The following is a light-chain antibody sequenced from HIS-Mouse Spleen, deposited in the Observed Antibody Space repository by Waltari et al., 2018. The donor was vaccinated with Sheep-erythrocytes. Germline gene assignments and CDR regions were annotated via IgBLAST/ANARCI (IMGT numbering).Light chain of an antibody. J-gene: IGLJ3*02. CDR1: SSDVGGYNY. CDR2: EGS. V-gene: IGLV2-23*01. CDR3: CSYAGSSTPWV. Sequence: QSALTQPASVSGSPGQSITISCTGTSSDVGGYNYFSWYQQHPGKAPKLMIYEGSKRPSGVSNRFSGSKSGNTASLTISGLQAEDEADYYCCSYAGSSTPWVFGGGTKLTVL.